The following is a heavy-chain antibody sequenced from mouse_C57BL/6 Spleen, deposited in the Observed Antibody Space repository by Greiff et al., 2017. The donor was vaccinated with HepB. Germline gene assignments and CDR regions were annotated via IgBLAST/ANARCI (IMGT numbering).Heavy chain of an antibody. J-gene: IGHJ4*01. V-gene: IGHV1-15*01. D-gene: IGHD1-1*01. CDR1: GYTFTDYE. CDR3: TRRHYYGSSYDAMDY. CDR2: IDPETGGT. Sequence: VKLQQSGAELVRPGASVTLSCKASGYTFTDYEMHWVKQTPVHGLEWIGAIDPETGGTAYNQKFKGKAILTADKSSSTAYMELRSLTSEDSAVYYCTRRHYYGSSYDAMDYWGQGTSVTVSS.